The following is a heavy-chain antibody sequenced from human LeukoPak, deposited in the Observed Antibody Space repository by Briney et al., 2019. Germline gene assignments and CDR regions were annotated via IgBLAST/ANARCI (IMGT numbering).Heavy chain of an antibody. CDR2: SYSGGST. D-gene: IGHD6-19*01. CDR3: ANLKGWYGVGYCDY. Sequence: PGGSLRLSCAASGFTVSSNYMSWVRQAPGKGLEWVSVSYSGGSTYYADSVKGRFTISRDNSKSTLYLQMNSLRAEDTAVYYCANLKGWYGVGYCDYWGQGTLVTVSS. J-gene: IGHJ4*02. V-gene: IGHV3-53*01. CDR1: GFTVSSNY.